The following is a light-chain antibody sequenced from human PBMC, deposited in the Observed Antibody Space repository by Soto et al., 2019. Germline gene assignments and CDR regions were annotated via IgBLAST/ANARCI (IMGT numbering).Light chain of an antibody. V-gene: IGKV2-28*01. CDR1: QSLLHSNGYNY. CDR2: LGS. J-gene: IGKJ5*01. CDR3: MQGTHWPIT. Sequence: DIAMTQSPLSLPVTPGEPASISCRSSQSLLHSNGYNYLDWYLQKPGQSPQLLIYLGSNRDSGVPDRFSGSGSGTDFALKISRVEAEDVGVYYCMQGTHWPITFGQGTRLEIK.